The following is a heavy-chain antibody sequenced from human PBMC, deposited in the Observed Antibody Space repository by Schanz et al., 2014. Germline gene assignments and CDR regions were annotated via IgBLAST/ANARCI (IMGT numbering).Heavy chain of an antibody. CDR1: GFNFSDYA. D-gene: IGHD3-10*01. J-gene: IGHJ3*02. Sequence: EVHLVESGGGLVQPGGSLRLSCAASGFNFSDYAMSWVRQAPGKGLEWVSAISGSGGSTYYADSVKGRFTISRDNSKNTLYLQMNSLRAEDTAVYYCAKGRFGELSAFDIWGQGTMVTVSS. CDR3: AKGRFGELSAFDI. CDR2: ISGSGGST. V-gene: IGHV3-23*04.